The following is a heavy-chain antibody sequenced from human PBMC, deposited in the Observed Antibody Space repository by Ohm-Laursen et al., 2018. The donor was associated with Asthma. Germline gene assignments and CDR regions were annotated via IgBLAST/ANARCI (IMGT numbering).Heavy chain of an antibody. J-gene: IGHJ6*02. V-gene: IGHV3-74*01. CDR1: GFTFSSYW. CDR2: INSDGSST. D-gene: IGHD1-7*01. Sequence: SLRLSCAASGFTFSSYWMHWVRQAPGKGLVWVSRINSDGSSTSYADSVKGRFTISRDNAKNTLYLQMNSLRAEDTAVYYCARVQELRSYYYYYGMDVWGQGTTVTVSS. CDR3: ARVQELRSYYYYYGMDV.